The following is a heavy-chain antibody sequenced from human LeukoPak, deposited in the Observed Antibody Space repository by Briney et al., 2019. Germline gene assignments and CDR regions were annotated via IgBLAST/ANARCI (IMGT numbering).Heavy chain of an antibody. V-gene: IGHV4-34*01. J-gene: IGHJ4*02. CDR1: GGSFSGYY. Sequence: SETLSLTCAVYGGSFSGYYWSWIRQPPGKGLEWIGEINHSGSTSYNPSLKSRVTISVDTSKNQFSLQLNSVTPEDTAVYYCAREGYGDYVPFDYWGQGTLVTVSS. CDR2: INHSGST. CDR3: AREGYGDYVPFDY. D-gene: IGHD4-17*01.